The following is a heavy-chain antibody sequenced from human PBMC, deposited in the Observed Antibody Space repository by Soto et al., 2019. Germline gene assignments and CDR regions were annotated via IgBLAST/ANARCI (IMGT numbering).Heavy chain of an antibody. CDR2: ISSNGGST. D-gene: IGHD3-22*01. V-gene: IGHV3-64*04. J-gene: IGHJ4*02. CDR3: AKDTYYYDSSGYYVFAY. CDR1: GFTFSSYA. Sequence: GGSLRLCCSASGFTFSSYAMHWVRQAPGKGLEYVSAISSNGGSTYYADSVKGRFTISRDNSKSTVYLQMNSLRAEDTAIYFCAKDTYYYDSSGYYVFAYWGQGALVTVSS.